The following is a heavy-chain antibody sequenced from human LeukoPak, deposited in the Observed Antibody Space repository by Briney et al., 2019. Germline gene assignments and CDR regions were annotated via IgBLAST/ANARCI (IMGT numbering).Heavy chain of an antibody. Sequence: GGSLRLSCAASGFTVSSNYMSWVRQAPGKGLEWVSVIYSGGSTYYADSVKGRFTISRHNSKNTLYLQMNSLRAEDTAVYYCARGGPFYYYYGMDVWGQGTTVTVSS. V-gene: IGHV3-53*04. CDR3: ARGGPFYYYYGMDV. CDR1: GFTVSSNY. D-gene: IGHD3/OR15-3a*01. J-gene: IGHJ6*02. CDR2: IYSGGST.